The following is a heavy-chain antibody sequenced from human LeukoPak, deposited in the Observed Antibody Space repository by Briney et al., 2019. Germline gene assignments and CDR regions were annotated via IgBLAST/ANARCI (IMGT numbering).Heavy chain of an antibody. Sequence: ASVKVSCKASVFTFTISGTSWVRQAPGQGLEWMGWISAYNGNTNSAQTLPGRVTMTTDTSTSTASMELRSLRSDHTPLYYCARSGNILTGYYKARLYYWGERALVTVSS. CDR3: ARSGNILTGYYKARLYY. V-gene: IGHV1-18*01. CDR1: VFTFTISG. D-gene: IGHD3-9*01. J-gene: IGHJ4*02. CDR2: ISAYNGNT.